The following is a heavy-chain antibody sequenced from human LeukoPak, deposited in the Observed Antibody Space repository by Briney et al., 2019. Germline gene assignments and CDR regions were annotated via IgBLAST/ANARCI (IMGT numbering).Heavy chain of an antibody. CDR3: ARALVGAATLSY. V-gene: IGHV5-51*01. Sequence: GESLKISCKGSGYSFTTYWIAWVRQMPGKGLEWMGVIYPGDSDTRYSPSFQGQVTLSVDKSISTAYLQWSSLKASDTAIYYCARALVGAATLSYWGQGTLVTVSS. CDR1: GYSFTTYW. CDR2: IYPGDSDT. D-gene: IGHD1-26*01. J-gene: IGHJ4*02.